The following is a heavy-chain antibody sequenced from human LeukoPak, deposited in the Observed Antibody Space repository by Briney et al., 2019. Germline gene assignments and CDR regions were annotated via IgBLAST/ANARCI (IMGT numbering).Heavy chain of an antibody. CDR3: ARETRIADYYMDV. D-gene: IGHD6-13*01. CDR1: GGSISSGGYY. CDR2: IYHSGST. V-gene: IGHV4-30-2*01. J-gene: IGHJ6*03. Sequence: PSETLSLTCTVSGGSISSGGYYWSWIRQPPGKGLEWIGYIYHSGSTYYNPSLKSRVTISVDRSKNQFSLKLSSVTAADTAVYYCARETRIADYYMDVWGKGTTVTVSS.